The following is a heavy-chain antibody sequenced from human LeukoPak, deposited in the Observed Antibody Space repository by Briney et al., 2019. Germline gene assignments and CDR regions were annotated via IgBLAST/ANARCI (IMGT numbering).Heavy chain of an antibody. D-gene: IGHD3-3*01. V-gene: IGHV3-23*01. CDR2: INGRGDNT. CDR3: VRGARHDDLWSGYFFDY. CDR1: GFTFSTYA. J-gene: IGHJ4*02. Sequence: GGSLRLSCAASGFTFSTYAMSWVRQAPGRGLEWVSSINGRGDNTYYGDSVKGRFTISRDNSKNTLYLHMSSLRAEDTAIYYCVRGARHDDLWSGYFFDYWGQGTLVTVSS.